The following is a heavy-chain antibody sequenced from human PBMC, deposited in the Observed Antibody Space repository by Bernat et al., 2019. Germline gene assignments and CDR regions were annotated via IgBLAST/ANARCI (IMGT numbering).Heavy chain of an antibody. CDR3: ARLWGDSSGYVLRDYFDY. CDR1: GYSFTSYW. J-gene: IGHJ4*02. Sequence: EVQLVQSGAEVKKPGESLKISCKGSGYSFTSYWIGWVRQMPGKGLEWMGIIYPGDSDTRYSPSFQGQVTISADKSISTAYLQWSSLKASDTAMYYCARLWGDSSGYVLRDYFDYWGQGTLVTVSS. V-gene: IGHV5-51*03. CDR2: IYPGDSDT. D-gene: IGHD3-22*01.